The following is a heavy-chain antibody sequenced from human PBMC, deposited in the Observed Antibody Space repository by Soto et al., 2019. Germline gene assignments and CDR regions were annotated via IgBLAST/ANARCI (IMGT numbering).Heavy chain of an antibody. CDR1: GFTFSNYG. J-gene: IGHJ4*02. Sequence: GGSLRLSXAASGFTFSNYGMHWVRQAPGKGLEWVAVIWYDGSNKYYADSVKGRFTISRDNSKNTLSLQMNSLRAEDTAVYYCARGFPTVPTWLLFDSWGQGALVTVSS. D-gene: IGHD4-17*01. V-gene: IGHV3-33*01. CDR3: ARGFPTVPTWLLFDS. CDR2: IWYDGSNK.